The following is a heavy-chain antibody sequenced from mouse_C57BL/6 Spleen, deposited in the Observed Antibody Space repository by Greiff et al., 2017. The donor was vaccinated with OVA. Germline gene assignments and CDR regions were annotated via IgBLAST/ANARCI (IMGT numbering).Heavy chain of an antibody. Sequence: QVQLQQPGPELVKPGASVKLSCKASGYTFTSYGIHWVKQRPGQGLEWMGWIYPRDGNTKYNEKFKGKATLTVDTSSSTAYMQLHSLTSEDSAVYFCARRSMDEYDFDYWGQGTTLTVSS. J-gene: IGHJ2*01. CDR2: IYPRDGNT. V-gene: IGHV1-85*01. CDR3: ARRSMDEYDFDY. CDR1: GYTFTSYG. D-gene: IGHD5-1*01.